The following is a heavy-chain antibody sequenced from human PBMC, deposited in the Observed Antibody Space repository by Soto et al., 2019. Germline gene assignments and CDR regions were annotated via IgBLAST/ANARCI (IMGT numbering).Heavy chain of an antibody. CDR2: ISGTGGTT. CDR1: GFTFSSYA. CDR3: AKFFVETGGSSGWPWSFHF. J-gene: IGHJ4*02. D-gene: IGHD6-25*01. V-gene: IGHV3-23*01. Sequence: GGSLRLSCAASGFTFSSYAMSWVRQAPGKGPEWVSAISGTGGTTYYADSVKGRFTISRDNSRNTLHLQTNSLRAEDTAIYYCAKFFVETGGSSGWPWSFHFWGQGTLVTVSS.